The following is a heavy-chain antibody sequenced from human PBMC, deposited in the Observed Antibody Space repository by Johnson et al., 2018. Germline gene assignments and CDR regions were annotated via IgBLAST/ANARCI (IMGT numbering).Heavy chain of an antibody. V-gene: IGHV4-59*01. CDR1: GGSTSSFY. CDR2: ISHTGST. Sequence: QVQLQESGPGLVKPSETLSLTCSVSGGSTSSFYWSWIRQPPGKGLEWIAFISHTGSTNSNPSLKSRVTISLETSKNQFSLKLSSVTAADTAVYYCARGGGLYAFDIWGQGTMVTVSS. CDR3: ARGGGLYAFDI. J-gene: IGHJ3*02. D-gene: IGHD6-19*01.